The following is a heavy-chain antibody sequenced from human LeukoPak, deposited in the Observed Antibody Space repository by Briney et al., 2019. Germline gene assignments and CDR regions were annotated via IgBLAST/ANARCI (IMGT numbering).Heavy chain of an antibody. Sequence: ASVKVSCKASGGTFSSYAISWVRQAPGQGLEWMGRIIPILGIANYAQKFQGRVTITADKSTSTAYMELSSLRSEDTAVYYCAGGYSYGHGDYWGQGTLVTVSS. CDR1: GGTFSSYA. J-gene: IGHJ4*02. V-gene: IGHV1-69*04. CDR3: AGGYSYGHGDY. CDR2: IIPILGIA. D-gene: IGHD5-18*01.